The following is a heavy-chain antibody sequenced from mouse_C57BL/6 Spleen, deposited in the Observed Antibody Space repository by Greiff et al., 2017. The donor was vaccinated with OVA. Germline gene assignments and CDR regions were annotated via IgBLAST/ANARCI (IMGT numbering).Heavy chain of an antibody. CDR3: ASHLYYDYDHYYAMDY. Sequence: EVQLQESGPGLVKPSQSLSLTCSVTGYSITSGYYWNWIRQFPGNKLEWMGYISYDGSNNYNPSLKNRISITRDTSKNQFFLKLNSVTTEDTATYYCASHLYYDYDHYYAMDYWGQGTSVTVSS. J-gene: IGHJ4*01. CDR2: ISYDGSN. V-gene: IGHV3-6*01. CDR1: GYSITSGYY. D-gene: IGHD2-4*01.